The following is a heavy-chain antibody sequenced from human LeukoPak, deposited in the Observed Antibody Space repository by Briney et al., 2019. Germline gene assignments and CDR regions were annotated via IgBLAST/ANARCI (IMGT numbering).Heavy chain of an antibody. J-gene: IGHJ6*02. CDR2: IYYSGST. V-gene: IGHV4-59*01. Sequence: SETLSLTCTVSGGSISSYYWSWIRQPPGKGLEWIGYIYYSGSTNYNPSLKSRVTISVDTSKNQFSLKLSSVTAADTAVYYCARVLSGYGSFDYYYYGMDVWGQGTTVTVSS. D-gene: IGHD3-22*01. CDR1: GGSISSYY. CDR3: ARVLSGYGSFDYYYYGMDV.